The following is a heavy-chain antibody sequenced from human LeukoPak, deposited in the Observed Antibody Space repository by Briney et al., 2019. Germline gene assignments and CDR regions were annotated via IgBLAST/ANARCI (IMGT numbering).Heavy chain of an antibody. CDR1: GDSISNFY. V-gene: IGHV4-59*01. D-gene: IGHD3-3*01. CDR3: AKAPRQYYDFCYFDY. J-gene: IGHJ4*02. Sequence: SETLSLTCTVSGDSISNFYWTCIRQPPGKGLEWIGYIYYSGSTNYNPSLNSRVIKSVDTSKNQFSLKLNSVIAADTAVYYCAKAPRQYYDFCYFDYWGQGTLVTVSS. CDR2: IYYSGST.